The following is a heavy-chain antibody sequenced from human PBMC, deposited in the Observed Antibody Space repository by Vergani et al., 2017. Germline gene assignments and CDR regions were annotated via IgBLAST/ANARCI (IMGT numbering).Heavy chain of an antibody. V-gene: IGHV3-11*04. CDR3: ASSTGSSSWHYYFDY. Sequence: VQLVESGGGLVQPGGSLRLSCAASGFTFSDYYMSWIRQAPGKGLGWVSYISSSGSTIYYADSVKGRFTISRDNAKNSLYLQMNSLRAEDTAVYYCASSTGSSSWHYYFDYGGQGTLVTVSS. D-gene: IGHD6-13*01. J-gene: IGHJ4*02. CDR1: GFTFSDYY. CDR2: ISSSGSTI.